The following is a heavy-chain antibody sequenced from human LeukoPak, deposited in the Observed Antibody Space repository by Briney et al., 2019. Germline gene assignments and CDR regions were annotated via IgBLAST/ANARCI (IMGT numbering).Heavy chain of an antibody. Sequence: GGSLSLFCAASGFTVSNYYMTWVRQAPGKGLEWVSLIYSGGSTYYAASVKGSFTISRENSKNTVYLQMNSLRAEDTAVYYCARNIPVTRWGYWGQGTLVTVSS. CDR1: GFTVSNYY. CDR3: ARNIPVTRWGY. J-gene: IGHJ4*02. D-gene: IGHD2-21*01. CDR2: IYSGGST. V-gene: IGHV3-66*01.